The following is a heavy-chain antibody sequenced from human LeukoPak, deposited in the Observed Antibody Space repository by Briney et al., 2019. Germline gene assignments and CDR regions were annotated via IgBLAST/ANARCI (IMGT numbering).Heavy chain of an antibody. CDR2: IKQDGSEK. Sequence: PGGSLRLSCAASGFTFSSYGMHWVRQAPGKGLEWVANIKQDGSEKYYVDSVKGRFTISRGNAKNSLYLQMNSLRAEDTAVYYCARSPHILTGENFDYWGQGTLVTVSS. J-gene: IGHJ4*02. CDR1: GFTFSSYG. V-gene: IGHV3-7*03. CDR3: ARSPHILTGENFDY. D-gene: IGHD3-9*01.